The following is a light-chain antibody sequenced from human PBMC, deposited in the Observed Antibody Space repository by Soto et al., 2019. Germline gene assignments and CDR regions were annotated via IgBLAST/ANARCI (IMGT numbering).Light chain of an antibody. CDR3: QQGFTTPWT. CDR1: QSISSW. V-gene: IGKV1-39*01. Sequence: DIQMTQSPSTLSASVGDRVTITCRASQSISSWLAWYQQKPGKAPELLIYAASSLQSGVPSRFSGSGSATDFTLTIGSLQPEDSATYYCQQGFTTPWTFGQGTKVDIK. CDR2: AAS. J-gene: IGKJ1*01.